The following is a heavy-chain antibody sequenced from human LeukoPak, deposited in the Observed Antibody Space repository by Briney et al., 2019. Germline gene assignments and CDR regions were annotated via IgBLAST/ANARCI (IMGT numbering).Heavy chain of an antibody. CDR1: GYTLTELS. CDR3: ATTVVHVAFDI. CDR2: FDSEDGEI. Sequence: ASVNVSCKVSGYTLTELSIHWVRQAPGKGLEWMGGFDSEDGEIVYAQKFQGRVTMTEDTSSDTAYMELSSLRSEDTAVYYCATTVVHVAFDIWGQGTMVTVSS. J-gene: IGHJ3*02. V-gene: IGHV1-24*01. D-gene: IGHD3-22*01.